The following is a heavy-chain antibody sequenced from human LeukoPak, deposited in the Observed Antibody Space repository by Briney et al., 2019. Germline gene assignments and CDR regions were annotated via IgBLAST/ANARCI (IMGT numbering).Heavy chain of an antibody. CDR3: ARVLRGDYGGNRFDP. CDR2: IIPIFGTA. V-gene: IGHV1-69*05. Sequence: EASVKVSCKASGGTFSSYAISWVRQAPGQGFEWMGGIIPIFGTANYAQKFQGRVTITTDESTSTAYMELSSLRSEDTAVYYCARVLRGDYGGNRFDPWGQGTLVTVSS. J-gene: IGHJ5*02. D-gene: IGHD4-23*01. CDR1: GGTFSSYA.